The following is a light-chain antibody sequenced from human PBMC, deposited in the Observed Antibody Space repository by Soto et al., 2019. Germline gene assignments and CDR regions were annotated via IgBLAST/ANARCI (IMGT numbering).Light chain of an antibody. Sequence: EIVLTQSPGTLSLSPGERATLSCRASQSVTNYIAWYQQRPGQAPRLLNYDASNRATGVPARFSGSRSGTDFTLTISDLEPADFGLYYCQQRLNWPPGFGQGTKVDIK. CDR1: QSVTNY. J-gene: IGKJ1*01. V-gene: IGKV3-11*01. CDR2: DAS. CDR3: QQRLNWPPG.